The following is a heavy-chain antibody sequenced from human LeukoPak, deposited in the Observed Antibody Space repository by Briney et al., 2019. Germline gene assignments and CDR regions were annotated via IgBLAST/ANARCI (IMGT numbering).Heavy chain of an antibody. J-gene: IGHJ4*02. CDR3: ARGAGYSYFDY. D-gene: IGHD1-1*01. CDR1: GFTFIDYG. V-gene: IGHV3-23*01. Sequence: AGGSLRLSCAASGFTFIDYGMSWVRQAPGKGLEWVSVISGSGSSTYYADSVKGRLTISRDNSKNTLFLQMNSLRAEDTAVYYCARGAGYSYFDYWGQGTLVTVSS. CDR2: ISGSGSST.